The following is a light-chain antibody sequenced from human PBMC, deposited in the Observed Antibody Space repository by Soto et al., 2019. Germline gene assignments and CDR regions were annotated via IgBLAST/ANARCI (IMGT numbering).Light chain of an antibody. J-gene: IGKJ1*01. CDR3: QQYGSSSWT. Sequence: EIVLTQSPGTLSLSPGERATLSCRASQSVSSSYLAWYQQKPGQAPRLLIYGTSSRATAIPDRFSGSGSGTDFTLTISRLEPEDFAVYYCQQYGSSSWTCGQGTKV. V-gene: IGKV3-20*01. CDR1: QSVSSSY. CDR2: GTS.